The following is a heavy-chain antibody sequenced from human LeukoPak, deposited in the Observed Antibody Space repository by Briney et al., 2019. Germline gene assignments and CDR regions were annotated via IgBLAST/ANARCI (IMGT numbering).Heavy chain of an antibody. V-gene: IGHV3-23*01. CDR2: ISGSGGST. CDR3: AKDRWSYYDSSGSSYFQH. J-gene: IGHJ1*01. CDR1: GFTFNTYD. D-gene: IGHD3-22*01. Sequence: PGGSLRLSCAASGFTFNTYDMSWVRQAPGKGLEWVSAISGSGGSTYYADSVKGRFTISRDNSKNTLYLQMNSLRAEDTAVYYCAKDRWSYYDSSGSSYFQHWGQGTLVTVSS.